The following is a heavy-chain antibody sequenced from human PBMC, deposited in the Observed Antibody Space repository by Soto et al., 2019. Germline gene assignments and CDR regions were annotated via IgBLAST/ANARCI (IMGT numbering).Heavy chain of an antibody. CDR2: INPDGSEK. V-gene: IGHV3-7*01. CDR3: SRSLDS. Sequence: PGGSLRLSCAASGFTFSNFWMDWFRQAPGKGLEWVANINPDGSEKHYVDSVKGRFTISRDNAKNSLYLQMSSLTAEDSALYYCSRSLDSWGQGTRVTVSS. CDR1: GFTFSNFW. J-gene: IGHJ4*02.